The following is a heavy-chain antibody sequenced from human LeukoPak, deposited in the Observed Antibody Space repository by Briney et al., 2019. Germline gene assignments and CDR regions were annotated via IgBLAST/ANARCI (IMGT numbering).Heavy chain of an antibody. CDR2: ISSSSSTI. J-gene: IGHJ4*02. CDR1: GFTFSSYS. Sequence: GGSLRLSCAASGFTFSSYSMNWVRQAPGKGLEWVSYISSSSSTIYYADSVKGRFTISRDNAKNSLYLQMNSLRAEDTAVYYCARDLGSANTGYSSSCYDYWGQGTLVTVSS. CDR3: ARDLGSANTGYSSSCYDY. D-gene: IGHD6-13*01. V-gene: IGHV3-48*01.